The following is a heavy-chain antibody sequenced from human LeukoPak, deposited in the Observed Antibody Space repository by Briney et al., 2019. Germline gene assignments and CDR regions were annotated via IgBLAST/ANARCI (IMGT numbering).Heavy chain of an antibody. Sequence: ASVKVSCKASGYTFTSYYMHWVRQAPGQGLEWMGIINPSGGSTSYAQKFQGRVTMTRDTSTSTVYMELSSLRSEDTAVYYCARDQGYYYDSSGLVDYWGQGTLVTVSS. CDR1: GYTFTSYY. D-gene: IGHD3-22*01. J-gene: IGHJ4*02. CDR2: INPSGGST. CDR3: ARDQGYYYDSSGLVDY. V-gene: IGHV1-46*01.